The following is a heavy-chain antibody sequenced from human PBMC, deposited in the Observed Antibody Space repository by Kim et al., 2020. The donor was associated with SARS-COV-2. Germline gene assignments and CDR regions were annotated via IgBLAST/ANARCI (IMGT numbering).Heavy chain of an antibody. J-gene: IGHJ5*02. CDR2: ISGGGGT. CDR1: VFIFSNYA. V-gene: IGHV3-23*01. CDR3: VKDRVAAREVCSLES. D-gene: IGHD3-3*01. Sequence: GGSLRLSCAASVFIFSNYAMSWVRQAPGKGLEWVSGISGGGGTYYADSVKGRFTISRDSFKKTLYLQMDSLRVDDTAVYYCVKDRVAAREVCSLESWGPG.